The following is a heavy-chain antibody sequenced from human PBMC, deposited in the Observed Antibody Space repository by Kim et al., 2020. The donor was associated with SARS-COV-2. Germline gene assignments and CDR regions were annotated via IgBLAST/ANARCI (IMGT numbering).Heavy chain of an antibody. CDR2: ISAYNGNT. J-gene: IGHJ6*02. Sequence: ASVKVSCKASGYTFTSYGISWVRQAPGQGLEWMGWISAYNGNTNYAQKLQGRVTMTTDTSTSTAYMELRSLRSDDTAVYYCARDRDCSSTSCLLYYYYYYGMDVWGQGTTVTVSS. CDR3: ARDRDCSSTSCLLYYYYYYGMDV. CDR1: GYTFTSYG. V-gene: IGHV1-18*01. D-gene: IGHD2-2*01.